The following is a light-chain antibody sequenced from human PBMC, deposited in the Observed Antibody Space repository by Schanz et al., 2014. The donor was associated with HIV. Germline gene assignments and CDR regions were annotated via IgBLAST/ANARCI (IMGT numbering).Light chain of an antibody. V-gene: IGKV4-1*01. CDR1: QSVLYSSNNKNY. Sequence: DIVMTQSPDSLAVSLGERATINCKSSQSVLYSSNNKNYLAWYQQKPGQPPKLLIYWASTRESGVPDRFSGSGSGTDFTLTISSLHAEDVAVYYCQQYYSSPLTFGGGTKLEIK. J-gene: IGKJ4*01. CDR3: QQYYSSPLT. CDR2: WAS.